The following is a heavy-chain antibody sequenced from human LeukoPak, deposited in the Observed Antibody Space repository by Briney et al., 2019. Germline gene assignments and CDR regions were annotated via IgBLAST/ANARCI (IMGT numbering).Heavy chain of an antibody. CDR2: ISSSGITI. Sequence: GGSLRLSCAASGFTFSSYEMNWVRQAPGKGREWVSYISSSGITIYYAASVKGRFTISRDNAKNSLYLQMNSLRAEDTAVYYCARDSEYYDYVWGSYRYRFNYWGQGTLVTVSS. J-gene: IGHJ4*02. D-gene: IGHD3-16*02. CDR3: ARDSEYYDYVWGSYRYRFNY. V-gene: IGHV3-48*03. CDR1: GFTFSSYE.